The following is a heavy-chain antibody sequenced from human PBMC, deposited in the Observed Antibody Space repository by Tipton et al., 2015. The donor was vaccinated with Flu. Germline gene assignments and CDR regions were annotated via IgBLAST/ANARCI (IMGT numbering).Heavy chain of an antibody. CDR2: IRYDGSNK. D-gene: IGHD3-22*01. J-gene: IGHJ4*02. CDR3: AKDRPIYDSSGYYPDY. V-gene: IGHV3-30*02. Sequence: SLRLSCAASGFTFSNYGMHWVRQAPGKGLEWVAFIRYDGSNKYYADSVKGRFTISRDNSKNTLYLQMNSLRAEDTAVYYCAKDRPIYDSSGYYPDYWGQGTLVTVSS. CDR1: GFTFSNYG.